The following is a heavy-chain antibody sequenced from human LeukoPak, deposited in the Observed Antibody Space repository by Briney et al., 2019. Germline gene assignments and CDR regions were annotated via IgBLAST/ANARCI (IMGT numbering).Heavy chain of an antibody. V-gene: IGHV3-33*01. D-gene: IGHD6-6*01. CDR3: ARDWAARRGDYYYYGMDV. CDR2: IWYDGSNK. J-gene: IGHJ6*02. Sequence: GGSLRLSCVASGFTFSSYGMHWVRQAPGKGLEWVAVIWYDGSNKYYADSVKGRFTISRDNSKNTLYLQMNSLRAEDTAVYYCARDWAARRGDYYYYGMDVWGQGTTVTVSS. CDR1: GFTFSSYG.